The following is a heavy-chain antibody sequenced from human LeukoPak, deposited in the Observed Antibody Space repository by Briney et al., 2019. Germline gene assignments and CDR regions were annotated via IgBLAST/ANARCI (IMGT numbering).Heavy chain of an antibody. CDR3: ARLGYCSGVGCQVRDWFDP. J-gene: IGHJ5*02. Sequence: GGSLRLSCAASGFTFTNFWMTWVRQAPGKGLEWVASMKQDGVDERYLDSVRGRFTISRDDAKTSVYLQMNSLRDEGTAVYYCARLGYCSGVGCQVRDWFDPWGQGTRVIVPS. CDR2: MKQDGVDE. V-gene: IGHV3-7*01. D-gene: IGHD2-15*01. CDR1: GFTFTNFW.